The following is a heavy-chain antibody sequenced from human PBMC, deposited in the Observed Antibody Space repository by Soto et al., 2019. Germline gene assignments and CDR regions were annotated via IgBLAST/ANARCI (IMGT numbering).Heavy chain of an antibody. V-gene: IGHV1-69*01. D-gene: IGHD3-22*01. CDR1: GGTFSSHA. CDR3: AMYYYDSSGYYSGFDY. CDR2: IIPIFGTA. J-gene: IGHJ4*02. Sequence: KASGGTFSSHAISWVRQAPGQGLEWMGGIIPIFGTANYAQKFQGRVTITADESTSTAYMELSSLRSEDTAVYYCAMYYYDSSGYYSGFDYWGQGTLVTVSS.